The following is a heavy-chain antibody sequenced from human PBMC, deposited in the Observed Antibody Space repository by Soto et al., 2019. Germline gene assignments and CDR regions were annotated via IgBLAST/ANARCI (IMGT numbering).Heavy chain of an antibody. CDR1: GFVFSDHD. Sequence: LRLSCAASGFVFSDHDMHWVRQVPGKGLEWVSEIGVAGDTYYPDSVKGRFTISRENARKTLYLQMTSLRVGDTATYYCVRDRYYGSGSLFENWGQGTPVTV. J-gene: IGHJ4*02. CDR3: VRDRYYGSGSLFEN. V-gene: IGHV3-13*01. D-gene: IGHD3-10*01. CDR2: IGVAGDT.